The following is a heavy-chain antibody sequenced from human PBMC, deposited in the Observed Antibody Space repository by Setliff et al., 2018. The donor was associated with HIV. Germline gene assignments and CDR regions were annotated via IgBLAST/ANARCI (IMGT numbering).Heavy chain of an antibody. Sequence: PLETLFLTCTVSGYSISSRYYWGWIRQPPGKGLEWIGSVYHTGSTYYNPSLKSRVTMSADTSKNQFSLKLSSVTAADTAVYYCARSFGNGNSRLGNWGQGSLVTVSS. J-gene: IGHJ4*02. CDR2: VYHTGST. CDR1: GYSISSRYY. CDR3: ARSFGNGNSRLGN. V-gene: IGHV4-38-2*02. D-gene: IGHD2-8*01.